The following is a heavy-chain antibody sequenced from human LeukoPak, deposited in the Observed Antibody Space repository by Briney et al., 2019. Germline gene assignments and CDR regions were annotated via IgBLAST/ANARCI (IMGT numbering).Heavy chain of an antibody. V-gene: IGHV1-69*04. Sequence: SSVKVSCKGSGCSFSSYGNSWVWQPPAPGHEWVGMSVTIFGIANYAQKFQGRVTITADKSTSTAYMELSSLRSEDTAVYYCAREWFGELSRGGWFDPWGRGTLVTVSS. CDR2: SVTIFGIA. CDR1: GCSFSSYG. D-gene: IGHD3-10*01. CDR3: AREWFGELSRGGWFDP. J-gene: IGHJ5*02.